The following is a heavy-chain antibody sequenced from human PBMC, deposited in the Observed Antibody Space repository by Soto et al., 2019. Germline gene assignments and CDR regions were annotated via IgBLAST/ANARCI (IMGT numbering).Heavy chain of an antibody. V-gene: IGHV3-53*01. J-gene: IGHJ4*02. Sequence: GGSLRLSCAASGFNVNSDYMNWVRQAPGKGLEWVSTVIQSGSATFYADSVRGRFTISRDNSKNTLYLQLNSLRAEDTAVYHCVRDYYHVSGSSFDIPLDYWGQGTLVTVSS. D-gene: IGHD3-10*01. CDR3: VRDYYHVSGSSFDIPLDY. CDR1: GFNVNSDY. CDR2: IQSGSAT.